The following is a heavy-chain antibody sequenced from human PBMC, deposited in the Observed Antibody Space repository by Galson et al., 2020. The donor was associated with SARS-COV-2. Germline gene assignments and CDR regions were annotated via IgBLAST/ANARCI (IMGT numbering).Heavy chain of an antibody. Sequence: SQTLALSCAISGDNVPSDRSAWNWNRQSPSRGLEWPGRTYYRSKWNNDYAVSMKGRLIINPDTSENQFSLQLDSVTPEDTAVYYCASDPSDWTFFDYWGQGTLVTVSS. J-gene: IGHJ4*02. V-gene: IGHV6-1*01. CDR3: ASDPSDWTFFDY. D-gene: IGHD1-1*01. CDR1: GDNVPSDRSA. CDR2: TYYRSKWNN.